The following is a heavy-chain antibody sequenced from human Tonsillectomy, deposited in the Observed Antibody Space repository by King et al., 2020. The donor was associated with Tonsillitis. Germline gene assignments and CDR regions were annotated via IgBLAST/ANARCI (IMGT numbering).Heavy chain of an antibody. J-gene: IGHJ4*02. V-gene: IGHV3-9*01. CDR2: ISWNSGSI. CDR3: ATALTYTLAVVEDY. Sequence: VQLVESGGGLVQPGRSLRLSCAASGFTFDDYAMHWVRQAPGKGLEWVSGISWNSGSIGYADSVKGRFTISRDNAKNSLYLQMNSLRAEDTALYYCATALTYTLAVVEDYWGQGTLVTVSS. D-gene: IGHD2-15*01. CDR1: GFTFDDYA.